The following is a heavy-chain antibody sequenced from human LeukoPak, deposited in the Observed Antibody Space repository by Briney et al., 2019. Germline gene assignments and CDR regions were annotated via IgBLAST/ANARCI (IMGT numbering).Heavy chain of an antibody. D-gene: IGHD3-10*01. CDR3: ARGSGVHV. V-gene: IGHV3-21*04. Sequence: PGGSLRLSCEASGVTFRTDSMNWVRQAPGKGLEWVSSITKSSTYVYYADSVKSRFTISRDNANNSLFLQMNNLGVDDTGVYSCARGSGVHVWGQGTLVIVSS. CDR2: ITKSSTYV. J-gene: IGHJ4*02. CDR1: GVTFRTDS.